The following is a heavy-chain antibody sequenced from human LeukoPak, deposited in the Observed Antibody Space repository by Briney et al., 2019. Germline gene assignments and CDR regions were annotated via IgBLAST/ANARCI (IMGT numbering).Heavy chain of an antibody. CDR3: ANMITFGGVIVPVGFDY. CDR2: IYWNDDK. CDR1: GFSLSTSGVG. J-gene: IGHJ4*02. V-gene: IGHV2-5*01. Sequence: SGPTLVNPTQTLTLTCTFPGFSLSTSGVGVGWIRQPPGKALEWLALIYWNDDKRYSPSLKSRLTITKDTSKNQVVLTMTNMDPVDTATYYCANMITFGGVIVPVGFDYWGQGTLVTVSS. D-gene: IGHD3-16*02.